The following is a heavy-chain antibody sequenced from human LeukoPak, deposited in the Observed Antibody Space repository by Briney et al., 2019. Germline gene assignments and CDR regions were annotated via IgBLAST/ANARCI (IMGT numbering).Heavy chain of an antibody. Sequence: ASVKVSCKASGYTFTGYYMHCVRQAPGQGLEWMGWINPNSGGTNYAQKFQGWVTMTRDTSISTAYMELSRLRSDDTAVYYCARRGDSSSWYRAIDYWGQGTLVTVSS. CDR1: GYTFTGYY. D-gene: IGHD6-13*01. V-gene: IGHV1-2*04. CDR2: INPNSGGT. J-gene: IGHJ4*02. CDR3: ARRGDSSSWYRAIDY.